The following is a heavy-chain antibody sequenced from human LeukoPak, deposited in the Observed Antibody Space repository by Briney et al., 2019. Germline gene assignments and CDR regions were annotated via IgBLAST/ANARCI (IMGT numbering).Heavy chain of an antibody. J-gene: IGHJ5*02. D-gene: IGHD3-3*01. CDR1: GYTFTSYG. V-gene: IGHV1-18*01. Sequence: GGSVTVSCKASGYTFTSYGISWVRQAAGQGREGVGWISACNGNTNYAQKLQGRVTMTTDTPTRTAYMEVSSLRSDDTAGHYCARAGETIFGAPNWFDPWGQGTLVTVSS. CDR3: ARAGETIFGAPNWFDP. CDR2: ISACNGNT.